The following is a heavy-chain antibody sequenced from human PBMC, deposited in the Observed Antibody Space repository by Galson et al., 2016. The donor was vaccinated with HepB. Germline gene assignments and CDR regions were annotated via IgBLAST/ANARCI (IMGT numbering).Heavy chain of an antibody. CDR2: ISFDGSNA. CDR3: ARPGYCSGSSCYVPFDI. V-gene: IGHV3-30*03. CDR1: GFIFSNYG. Sequence: SLRLSCAASGFIFSNYGMHWVRQAPGKGLEWVAVISFDGSNAYYGDSVKGRFTISRDNSKNTLYLQMNSLRAEDTAVYYCARPGYCSGSSCYVPFDIWGQGTMATVAS. J-gene: IGHJ3*02. D-gene: IGHD2-15*01.